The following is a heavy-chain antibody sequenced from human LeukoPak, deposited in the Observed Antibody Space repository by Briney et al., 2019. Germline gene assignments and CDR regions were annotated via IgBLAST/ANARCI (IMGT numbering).Heavy chain of an antibody. Sequence: GGSLRLSCLASGYTFSSYSINWVRQAPGKGLEWVSSISVRSNYIYYADSVRGRFRISRDDARDSLFLEMNSLRAEDTAVYYCVRLRRNSDTSGSYYYYDFWGQGTLVTVSS. CDR1: GYTFSSYS. CDR3: VRLRRNSDTSGSYYYYDF. J-gene: IGHJ4*02. D-gene: IGHD3-22*01. CDR2: ISVRSNYI. V-gene: IGHV3-21*01.